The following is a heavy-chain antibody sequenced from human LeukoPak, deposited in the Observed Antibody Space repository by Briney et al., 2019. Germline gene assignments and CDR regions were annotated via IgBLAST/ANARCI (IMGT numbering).Heavy chain of an antibody. Sequence: ASVKVSCKASGYTVTSHGINWVRQAPGEGLEWMGWISPRNGNTNYAQKFQGRFTMTTDASTYTVYMELRSLRPDDTAMYYCARDETYDTSGGHWGQGTLVTVSS. D-gene: IGHD2-15*01. V-gene: IGHV1-18*01. CDR2: ISPRNGNT. CDR1: GYTVTSHG. CDR3: ARDETYDTSGGH. J-gene: IGHJ1*01.